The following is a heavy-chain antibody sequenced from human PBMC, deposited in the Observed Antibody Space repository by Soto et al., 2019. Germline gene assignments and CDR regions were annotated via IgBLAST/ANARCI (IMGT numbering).Heavy chain of an antibody. J-gene: IGHJ4*02. V-gene: IGHV3-23*01. CDR2: ISGSSGST. CDR3: AKTRSGWYSAFDY. CDR1: RFTFSSYA. Sequence: EVQLLESGGGLVQPGGSLRLSCAASRFTFSSYAMSWVGQAPGKRLEWVSAISGSSGSTYYADSVKGRFTISRDNSKNTLYLQMNSLRAEDTAVYYCAKTRSGWYSAFDYWGQGTLVTVSS. D-gene: IGHD6-19*01.